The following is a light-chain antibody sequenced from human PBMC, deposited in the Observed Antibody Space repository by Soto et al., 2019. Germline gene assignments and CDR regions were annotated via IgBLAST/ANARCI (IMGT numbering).Light chain of an antibody. CDR3: QQYGSSRYT. J-gene: IGKJ2*01. CDR1: QSVSSSY. Sequence: EIVLTQSPATLSLSPWERATLSCGASQSVSSSYLAWYQQKPGLAPRLLIYDASSRATGIPDRFSGSGSGTDFTLTISRLEPEDFAVYYCQQYGSSRYTFGQGTKLEIK. CDR2: DAS. V-gene: IGKV3D-20*01.